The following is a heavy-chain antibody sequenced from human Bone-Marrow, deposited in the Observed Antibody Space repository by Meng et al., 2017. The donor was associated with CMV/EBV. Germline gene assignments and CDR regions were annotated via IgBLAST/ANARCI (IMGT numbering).Heavy chain of an antibody. CDR1: GGSISSYY. CDR3: AKSSSPSLYYYYGMDV. J-gene: IGHJ6*02. D-gene: IGHD6-6*01. CDR2: IYYSGST. V-gene: IGHV4-59*01. Sequence: SETLSLTCTVSGGSISSYYWSWIRQPPGKGLEWIGYIYYSGSTNYNPSLKSRVTISVDTSKNQFPLKLSSVTAADTAVYYCAKSSSPSLYYYYGMDVWGQGTTVTVSS.